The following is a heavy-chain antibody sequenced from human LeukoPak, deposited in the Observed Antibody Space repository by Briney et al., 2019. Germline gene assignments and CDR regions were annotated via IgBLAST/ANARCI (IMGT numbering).Heavy chain of an antibody. D-gene: IGHD6-6*01. CDR3: AKDESMDY. Sequence: PGRSLRLSCAASGFTFSSYGMHWARQAPGKGLEWVAVISYDGSNKYYADSVKGRFTISRDNSKNTLYLQMNSLRAEDTAVYYCAKDESMDYWGQGTLVTVSS. CDR1: GFTFSSYG. CDR2: ISYDGSNK. J-gene: IGHJ4*02. V-gene: IGHV3-30*18.